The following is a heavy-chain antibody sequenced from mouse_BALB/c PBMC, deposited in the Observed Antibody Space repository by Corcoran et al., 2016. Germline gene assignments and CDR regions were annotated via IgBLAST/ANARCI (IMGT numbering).Heavy chain of an antibody. V-gene: IGHV1S136*01. CDR2: INPYNDGT. J-gene: IGHJ3*01. CDR3: ARFDGNYYGLFAY. D-gene: IGHD2-1*01. Sequence: EVQLQQSGPELVKPGASVKMSCKASGYTFTSYVMHWVKQKPGQGLEWIGYINPYNDGTKYNEKFKGKATLTSDKSSSTAYMELSSLTSEDSAVYYCARFDGNYYGLFAYWGQGTLVTVSA. CDR1: GYTFTSYV.